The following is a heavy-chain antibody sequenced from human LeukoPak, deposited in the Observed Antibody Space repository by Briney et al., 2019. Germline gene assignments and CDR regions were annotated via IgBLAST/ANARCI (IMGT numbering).Heavy chain of an antibody. V-gene: IGHV4-59*08. D-gene: IGHD3-9*01. Sequence: SETLSLTCTVSGGSISSYYWSWIRQPPGKGLELIGYMYYRGSANYNPSLKSRVTISVDTSKNQFSLKLSSVTAADTAVYYCARRLRADILTGYYINDAFDIWGQGTMVTVSS. CDR1: GGSISSYY. CDR2: MYYRGSA. CDR3: ARRLRADILTGYYINDAFDI. J-gene: IGHJ3*02.